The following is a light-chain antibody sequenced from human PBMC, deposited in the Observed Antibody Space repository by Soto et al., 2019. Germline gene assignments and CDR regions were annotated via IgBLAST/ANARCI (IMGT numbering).Light chain of an antibody. J-gene: IGLJ1*01. V-gene: IGLV2-11*01. Sequence: QSALAQPTSVSGSPGQSIAISCTGTSSDVGGYNYVSWHQQHPGKAPKLMIYDVDKRPSGGPGRFSGSKSGNTASLTISGLQAEDEADYYCCSYAGSYPFVFGTGTKLTVL. CDR2: DVD. CDR3: CSYAGSYPFV. CDR1: SSDVGGYNY.